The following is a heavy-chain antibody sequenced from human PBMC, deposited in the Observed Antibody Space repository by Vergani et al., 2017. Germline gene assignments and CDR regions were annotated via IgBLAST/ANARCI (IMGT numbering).Heavy chain of an antibody. CDR3: ARNRVAGHEIDY. D-gene: IGHD6-19*01. Sequence: QVQLVQSGAEVKKPGSSVKVSCKASGGTFSSYAISWVRQAPGQGLEWMGGINPNSGGTNYAQKFQGRVTMTRDTSTSTAYMELSRLRSDDTAVYYCARNRVAGHEIDYWGQGTLVTVSS. CDR1: GGTFSSYA. J-gene: IGHJ4*02. V-gene: IGHV1-2*02. CDR2: INPNSGGT.